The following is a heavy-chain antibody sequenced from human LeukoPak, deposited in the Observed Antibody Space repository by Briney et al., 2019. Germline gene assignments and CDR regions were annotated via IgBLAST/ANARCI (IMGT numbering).Heavy chain of an antibody. V-gene: IGHV3-23*01. D-gene: IGHD3-22*01. CDR3: AKDLDSSGYYLGENFDY. CDR2: ISGSGGRT. J-gene: IGHJ4*02. Sequence: PGGSLRLSCAASGFTFSSYAMSWVRQAPGKGLEWVAMISGSGGRTYYADSVKGRFTISRDNSKNTLYLQMNSLRAEDKAVYYCAKDLDSSGYYLGENFDYWGQGTLVTVSS. CDR1: GFTFSSYA.